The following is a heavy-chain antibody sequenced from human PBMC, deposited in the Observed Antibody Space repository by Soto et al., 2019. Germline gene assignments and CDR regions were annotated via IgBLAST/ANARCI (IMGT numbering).Heavy chain of an antibody. V-gene: IGHV4-4*02. CDR1: GGSISSSNW. CDR2: IYHSGST. D-gene: IGHD2-15*01. J-gene: IGHJ4*02. CDR3: ARAKLLRFFDY. Sequence: QVQLQESGPGLVKPSGTLSLTCAVSGGSISSSNWCGWVRQPPGKGLEWIGEIYHSGSTNYNPSLRSRVTLSVDKSMNQFSLKLSSVTAADTAVYYCARAKLLRFFDYWGQGTLFTVSS.